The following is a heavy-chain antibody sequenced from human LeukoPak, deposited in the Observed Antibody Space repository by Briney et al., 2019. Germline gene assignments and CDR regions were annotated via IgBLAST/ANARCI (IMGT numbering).Heavy chain of an antibody. CDR2: IYTSGST. CDR3: ASQYYYGSGSPLSP. V-gene: IGHV4-4*07. Sequence: SETLSLTCTVSGGSISSYYWSWIRQPAGKGLEWIGRIYTSGSTNYNPSLKSRVTMSVDTSKNQFSLKLSSVTAADTAVYYCASQYYYGSGSPLSPWGQGTLVTVSS. D-gene: IGHD3-10*01. J-gene: IGHJ5*02. CDR1: GGSISSYY.